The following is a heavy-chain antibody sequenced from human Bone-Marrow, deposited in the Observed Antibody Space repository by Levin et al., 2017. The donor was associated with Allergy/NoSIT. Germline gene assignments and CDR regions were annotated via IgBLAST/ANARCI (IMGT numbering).Heavy chain of an antibody. D-gene: IGHD3-22*01. CDR3: AHRRVPDSSGYYGGNWFDP. J-gene: IGHJ5*02. CDR1: GFSLSTSGVG. Sequence: QTLSLTCTFSGFSLSTSGVGVGWIRQPPGKALEWLALIYWNDDKRYSPSLKSRLTITKDTSKNQVVLTMTNMDPVDTATYYCAHRRVPDSSGYYGGNWFDPWGQGTLVTVSS. V-gene: IGHV2-5*01. CDR2: IYWNDDK.